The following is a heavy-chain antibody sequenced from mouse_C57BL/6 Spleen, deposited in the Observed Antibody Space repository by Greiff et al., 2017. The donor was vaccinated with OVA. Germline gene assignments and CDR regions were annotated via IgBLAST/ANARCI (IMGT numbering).Heavy chain of an antibody. CDR1: GYTFTSYW. J-gene: IGHJ2*01. D-gene: IGHD2-1*01. V-gene: IGHV1-64*01. Sequence: VQLQQSGAELVKPGASVKLSCKASGYTFTSYWMHWVKQRPGQGLEWIGMIHPNSGSTNYNEKFKSKATLTVDKSSSTAYMQLSSLTSEDSAVYYCARRLYYGNSYYFDYWGQGTTLTVSS. CDR2: IHPNSGST. CDR3: ARRLYYGNSYYFDY.